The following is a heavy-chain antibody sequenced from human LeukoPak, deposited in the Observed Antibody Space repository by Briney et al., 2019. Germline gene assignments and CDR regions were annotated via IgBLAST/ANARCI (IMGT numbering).Heavy chain of an antibody. CDR2: ISWNSGSI. CDR1: GFTFDDYA. V-gene: IGHV3-9*01. CDR3: AKDIERGYSSGWYYFDY. Sequence: GGSLRLSCAASGFTFDDYAMHWVRQAPGKGLEWVSGISWNSGSIGYADSVKGRFTISRDNAKNSLYLQMNSLRAEDTALYYCAKDIERGYSSGWYYFDYWGQGTLVTVSS. J-gene: IGHJ4*02. D-gene: IGHD6-19*01.